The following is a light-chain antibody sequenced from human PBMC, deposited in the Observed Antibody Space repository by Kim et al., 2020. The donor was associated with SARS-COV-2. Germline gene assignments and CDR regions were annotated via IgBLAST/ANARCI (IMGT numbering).Light chain of an antibody. CDR2: QAS. CDR1: QSVDNW. Sequence: DIQMTQSPSTLSAFVGNRVTITCRASQSVDNWLAWYQQKPGKVPKLLLYQASKLASGVPSRFSGSGSGTDFTLTISNLQPDDSAIYYCKQYETYWTFGPGTKVDIK. V-gene: IGKV1-5*03. J-gene: IGKJ1*01. CDR3: KQYETYWT.